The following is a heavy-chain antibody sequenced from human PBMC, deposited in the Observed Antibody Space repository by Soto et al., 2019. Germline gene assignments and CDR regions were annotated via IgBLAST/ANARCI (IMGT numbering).Heavy chain of an antibody. Sequence: ASVKVSCKASGYTFTSYGISWVRQAPGQGLEWIGWISAYNGNTNYAQKLQGRVTMTTDTSTSTAYMELRSLRSDDTAVYYCARDSVVTYYDFWSGYSTYYFDYWGQGTLVTVSS. CDR3: ARDSVVTYYDFWSGYSTYYFDY. V-gene: IGHV1-18*01. J-gene: IGHJ4*02. CDR1: GYTFTSYG. D-gene: IGHD3-3*01. CDR2: ISAYNGNT.